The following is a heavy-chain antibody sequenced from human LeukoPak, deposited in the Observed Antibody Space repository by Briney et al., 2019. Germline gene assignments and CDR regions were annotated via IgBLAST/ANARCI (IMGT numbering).Heavy chain of an antibody. Sequence: GGSLRLSCAASGFTVSSNYMSWVRQAPGKGLEWVSVIYSGGSTYYADSVKGRFTISRDNSKNTLYLQMNSLRAEDTAVYYCAREYDFWSGYYSGRGLFDPWGQGTLVTVSS. J-gene: IGHJ5*02. CDR2: IYSGGST. V-gene: IGHV3-53*01. CDR3: AREYDFWSGYYSGRGLFDP. CDR1: GFTVSSNY. D-gene: IGHD3-3*01.